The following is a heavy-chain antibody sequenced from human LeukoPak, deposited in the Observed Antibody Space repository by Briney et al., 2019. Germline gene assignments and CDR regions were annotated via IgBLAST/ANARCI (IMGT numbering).Heavy chain of an antibody. D-gene: IGHD2-2*01. Sequence: SVKVSCKASGYTFTGYYMHWVRQAPGQGLGWMGWINPNSGGTNYAQKFQGRVTMTRDTSISTAYMELSRLRSDDTAVYYCASSEGCSSTSCYDPSYNWFDPWGQGTLVTVSS. CDR3: ASSEGCSSTSCYDPSYNWFDP. CDR2: INPNSGGT. V-gene: IGHV1-2*02. J-gene: IGHJ5*02. CDR1: GYTFTGYY.